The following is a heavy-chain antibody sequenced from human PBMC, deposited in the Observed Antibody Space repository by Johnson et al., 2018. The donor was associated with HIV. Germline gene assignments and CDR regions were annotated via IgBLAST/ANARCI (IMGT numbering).Heavy chain of an antibody. CDR1: GFTFSSYA. CDR3: ARVRTAAGFDAFDI. CDR2: INWNGGST. Sequence: MLLVESGGGVVQPGRSLRLSCAASGFTFSSYAMHWVRQAPGKGLEWVSGINWNGGSTGYVDSMKGRFTISRDNAKNSLYLQMNSLRAEDTALYYCARVRTAAGFDAFDIWGQGTMVTVSS. J-gene: IGHJ3*02. V-gene: IGHV3-20*04. D-gene: IGHD6-13*01.